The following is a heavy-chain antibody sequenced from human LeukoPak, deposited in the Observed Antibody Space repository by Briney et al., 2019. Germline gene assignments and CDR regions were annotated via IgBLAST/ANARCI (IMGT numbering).Heavy chain of an antibody. J-gene: IGHJ2*01. D-gene: IGHD5/OR15-5a*01. CDR1: GFTFSSYG. CDR3: AKGLRYFDL. V-gene: IGHV3-33*06. CDR2: IWYDGSNK. Sequence: PGGSLRLSCAASGFTFSSYGMHWVRQAPGKGLEWVAVIWYDGSNKYYADSVKGRFTIYRDNSKYTLYLQMNSLRAEDTAVYYCAKGLRYFDLWGRGTLVTVSS.